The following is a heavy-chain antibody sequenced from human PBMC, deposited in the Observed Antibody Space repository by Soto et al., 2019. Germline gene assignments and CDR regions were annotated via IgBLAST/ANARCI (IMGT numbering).Heavy chain of an antibody. D-gene: IGHD2-8*02. Sequence: GLDLEWLALIYWDDDKRYSPSLKRRLTITKDTSKNQVVLTMTNMDPVDTATYYCAHRLQFTDDAFDIWGQGTMVTVSS. J-gene: IGHJ3*02. CDR2: IYWDDDK. CDR3: AHRLQFTDDAFDI. V-gene: IGHV2-5*02.